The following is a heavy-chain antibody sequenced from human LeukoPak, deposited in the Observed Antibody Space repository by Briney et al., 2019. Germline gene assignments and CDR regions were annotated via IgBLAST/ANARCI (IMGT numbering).Heavy chain of an antibody. CDR1: GFIFRSYS. D-gene: IGHD3-22*01. Sequence: SGGSLRLSCAASGFIFRSYSRHWVRQAPGKGLEWVALISYDGSNRYYVDSVKGRFTISRDNAKNSLYLQMNRLIAEHTAVHYCARSGHYFDYAFDIWGQGTRVTVSS. CDR3: ARSGHYFDYAFDI. J-gene: IGHJ3*02. CDR2: ISYDGSNR. V-gene: IGHV3-30*03.